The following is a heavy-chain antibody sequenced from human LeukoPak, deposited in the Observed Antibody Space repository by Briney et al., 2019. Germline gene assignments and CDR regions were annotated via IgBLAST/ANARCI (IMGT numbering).Heavy chain of an antibody. J-gene: IGHJ3*02. D-gene: IGHD5-12*01. V-gene: IGHV6-1*01. CDR3: ARSVVVSGYDDRDAFDI. CDR1: GDSVSSNSVA. Sequence: SQTLSLTCAISGDSVSSNSVAWNWIRQSPSRGLEWLGRTYYRSKWYNDYAVSVKSRITINPDTSKNQFSLQLNSMTPEDTAVYFCARSVVVSGYDDRDAFDIWGQGTMVTVSS. CDR2: TYYRSKWYN.